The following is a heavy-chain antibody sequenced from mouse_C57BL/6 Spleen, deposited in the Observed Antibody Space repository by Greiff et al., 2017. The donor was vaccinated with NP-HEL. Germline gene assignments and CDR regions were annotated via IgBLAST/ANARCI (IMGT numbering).Heavy chain of an antibody. CDR1: GFTFSDYG. CDR2: ISSGSSTI. CDR3: AREGLRRLDY. V-gene: IGHV5-17*01. J-gene: IGHJ2*01. D-gene: IGHD2-4*01. Sequence: DVMLVESGGGLVKPGGSLKLSCAASGFTFSDYGMHWVRQAPEKGLEWVAYISSGSSTIYYADTVKGRFTISRDNAKNTLFLQMTSLRSEDTAMYYCAREGLRRLDYWGQGTTLTVSS.